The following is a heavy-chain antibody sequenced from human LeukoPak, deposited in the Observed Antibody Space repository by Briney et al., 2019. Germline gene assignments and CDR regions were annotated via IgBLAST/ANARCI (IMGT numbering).Heavy chain of an antibody. V-gene: IGHV4-34*01. CDR3: ARGGPGIAAAVRPYDY. D-gene: IGHD6-13*01. CDR2: INHSGST. CDR1: GGSFSGYY. J-gene: IGHJ4*02. Sequence: SETLSLTCAVYGGSFSGYYWSWIRQPPGKGLEWIGEINHSGSTNYNPSLKSRVTISVDTSKNQFSLKLSSVTAADTAVYYCARGGPGIAAAVRPYDYWGQGTLVTVSS.